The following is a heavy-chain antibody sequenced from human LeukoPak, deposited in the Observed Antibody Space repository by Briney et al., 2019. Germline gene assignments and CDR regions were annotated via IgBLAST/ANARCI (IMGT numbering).Heavy chain of an antibody. CDR2: IYCGST. J-gene: IGHJ4*02. CDR3: ARHGLTDYFDY. CDR1: GGSFSGYY. Sequence: PSETLSLTCAVYGGSFSGYYWGWIRQPPGKGLEWIGRIYCGSTFYNPSLKSRVTISVDTSKNQFSLRLSSVTAADTAVYYCARHGLTDYFDYWGQGTLVTVSS. V-gene: IGHV4-34*01. D-gene: IGHD3-9*01.